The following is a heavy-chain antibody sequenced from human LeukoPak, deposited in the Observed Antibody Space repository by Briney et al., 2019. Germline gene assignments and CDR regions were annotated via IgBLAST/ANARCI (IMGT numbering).Heavy chain of an antibody. CDR3: ARTTSRTAMLTSHYFDY. CDR2: ISYDGSNK. CDR1: GFTFSSYA. J-gene: IGHJ4*02. V-gene: IGHV3-30-3*01. Sequence: PGGSLRLSCAASGFTFSSYAMHWVRQAPGKGLEWVAVISYDGSNKYYADSVKGRFTISRDNSKNTLYLQMNSLRAEDTAVYYCARTTSRTAMLTSHYFDYWGQGTLVTVSS. D-gene: IGHD5-18*01.